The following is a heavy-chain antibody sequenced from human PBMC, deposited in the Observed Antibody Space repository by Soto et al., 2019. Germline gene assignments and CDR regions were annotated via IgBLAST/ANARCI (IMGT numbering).Heavy chain of an antibody. CDR1: GFTFSSYG. V-gene: IGHV3-30*18. Sequence: QVQLVESGGGVVQPGRSLRLSCAASGFTFSSYGMHWVRQAPGKGLEWVAVISYDGSNKYYADSVKGRFTISRDNSKNTLYLQMNRLSAEDTAVYYCAKDGQEGGMDVWGQGTTVTVSS. J-gene: IGHJ6*02. CDR3: AKDGQEGGMDV. CDR2: ISYDGSNK.